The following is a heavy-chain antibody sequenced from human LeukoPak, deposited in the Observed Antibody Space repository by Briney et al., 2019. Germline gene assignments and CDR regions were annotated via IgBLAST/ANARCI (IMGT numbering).Heavy chain of an antibody. CDR1: GFTFSDHY. J-gene: IGHJ4*02. D-gene: IGHD2-15*01. CDR3: ARARYRAVGTCYKDY. CDR2: IRHKANSYAT. V-gene: IGHV3-72*01. Sequence: GGSLRLSCAASGFTFSDHYMDWVRQAPGKGLEWVGRIRHKANSYATDYAASVKGRFTISRDDSKNSLYLQMNSLKTEDTAVYYCARARYRAVGTCYKDYWGQGTLVTVSS.